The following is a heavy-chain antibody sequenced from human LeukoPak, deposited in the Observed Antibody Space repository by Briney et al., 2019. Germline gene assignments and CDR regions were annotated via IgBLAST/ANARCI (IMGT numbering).Heavy chain of an antibody. Sequence: ASVKVSCKASGYTFTGYYMHWVRQAPGQGLEWMGWINPNSGGTNYAQKFQGRVTMTTDTSTSTAYMELRSLRSDDTAVYYCARYYDSSGYHYFDYWGQGTLVTVSS. CDR3: ARYYDSSGYHYFDY. CDR2: INPNSGGT. D-gene: IGHD3-22*01. CDR1: GYTFTGYY. J-gene: IGHJ4*02. V-gene: IGHV1-2*02.